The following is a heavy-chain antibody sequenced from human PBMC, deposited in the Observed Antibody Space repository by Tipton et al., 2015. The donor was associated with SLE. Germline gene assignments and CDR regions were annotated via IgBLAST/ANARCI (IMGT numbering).Heavy chain of an antibody. D-gene: IGHD6-13*01. Sequence: TLSLTCTVSGDSIRNEHYYWGWFRQPPGNGLEWMAAIYYDETTYYNTSLDSRATISVDMSKNQFSLNLRSVTAADTAVYFCARTRQQLDGDYYYYMDVWGKGTTVIVSS. CDR1: GDSIRNEHYY. CDR3: ARTRQQLDGDYYYYMDV. J-gene: IGHJ6*03. CDR2: IYYDETT. V-gene: IGHV4-39*01.